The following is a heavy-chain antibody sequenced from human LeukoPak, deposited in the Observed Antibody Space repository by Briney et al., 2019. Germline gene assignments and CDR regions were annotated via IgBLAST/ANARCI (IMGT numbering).Heavy chain of an antibody. Sequence: PSETLSLTCAVSGGSISSSNWWSWVRQPPGKGLEWIGEIYHSGSTNYNPSLKSRVTISVDKSKNQFSLKLSSVTAADTAVYYCARGGLEATVTTYFDYWGQGTLVTVSS. D-gene: IGHD4-17*01. J-gene: IGHJ4*02. CDR3: ARGGLEATVTTYFDY. CDR2: IYHSGST. CDR1: GGSISSSNW. V-gene: IGHV4-4*02.